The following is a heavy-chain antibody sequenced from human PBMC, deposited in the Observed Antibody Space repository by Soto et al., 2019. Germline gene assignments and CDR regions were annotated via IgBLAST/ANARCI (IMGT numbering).Heavy chain of an antibody. CDR3: ARRSSSVLYYYYYGMDV. Sequence: QVQLVQSGAEVKKPGSSVKVSCKASGGTFSSYAISWVRQAPGQGLEWMGGIIPIFGTANYAQKFQGRVTINADESTSTGYMELSSLRSEDTAVYYCARRSSSVLYYYYYGMDVWGQGTTVTVSS. D-gene: IGHD6-13*01. CDR2: IIPIFGTA. J-gene: IGHJ6*02. CDR1: GGTFSSYA. V-gene: IGHV1-69*01.